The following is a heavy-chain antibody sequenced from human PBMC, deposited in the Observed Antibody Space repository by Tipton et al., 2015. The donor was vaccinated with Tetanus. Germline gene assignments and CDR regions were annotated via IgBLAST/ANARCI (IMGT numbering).Heavy chain of an antibody. CDR1: GGSISNSEYY. J-gene: IGHJ4*02. Sequence: TLSLTCSLSGGSISNSEYYWAWIRRPPGKGLEWIGSVFDSGTSYYNPSLKSRVTISVDTSKNPFSLKLSSVTAADTAVYYCARGGIAAAGGGLDYWGQGTLVTVSS. D-gene: IGHD6-13*01. CDR2: VFDSGTS. CDR3: ARGGIAAAGGGLDY. V-gene: IGHV4-39*07.